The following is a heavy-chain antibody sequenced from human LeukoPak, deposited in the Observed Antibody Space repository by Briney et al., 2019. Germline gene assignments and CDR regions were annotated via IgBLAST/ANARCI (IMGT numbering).Heavy chain of an antibody. J-gene: IGHJ4*02. Sequence: GGSLRLSCATSGFTFSSNWMSWVRHAPGRGLDWVANIKPDGSAEYYAASVKGRFTVSRDNAKNSLYLQMNSLRAEDTAVYYCARGVPYDSWSGPHYSDYWGQGTLVTVSS. CDR3: ARGVPYDSWSGPHYSDY. CDR2: IKPDGSAE. CDR1: GFTFSSNW. D-gene: IGHD3-3*01. V-gene: IGHV3-7*01.